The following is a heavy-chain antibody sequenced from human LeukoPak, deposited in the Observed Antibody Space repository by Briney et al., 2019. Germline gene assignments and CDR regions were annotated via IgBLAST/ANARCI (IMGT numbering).Heavy chain of an antibody. CDR1: GLTFSNAW. D-gene: IGHD1-26*01. CDR2: IKSKTDGETT. V-gene: IGHV3-15*01. CDR3: ATPSGGATLFDWFDY. J-gene: IGHJ4*02. Sequence: GGSLRLSCVASGLTFSNAWMSWVRQAPGKGLEWVGRIKSKTDGETTDYAAPVKGRFTISRDDSKNTLYLQMNRLRAEDTAVYYCATPSGGATLFDWFDYWGQGTLVTVSS.